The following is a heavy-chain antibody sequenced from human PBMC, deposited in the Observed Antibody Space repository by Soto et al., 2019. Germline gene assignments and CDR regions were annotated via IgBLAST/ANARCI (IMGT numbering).Heavy chain of an antibody. D-gene: IGHD6-19*01. CDR1: GFTFSSYA. CDR3: AKNAGIAVAGRWAKNWFDP. V-gene: IGHV3-23*01. Sequence: EVQLLESGGGLVQPGGSLRLSCAASGFTFSSYAMSWVRQAPGKGLEWVSAISGSGGSTYYADSVKGRFTISRDNSKNTLYLQMNSLRAEDTAVYYCAKNAGIAVAGRWAKNWFDPWGQGTLVTVSS. CDR2: ISGSGGST. J-gene: IGHJ5*02.